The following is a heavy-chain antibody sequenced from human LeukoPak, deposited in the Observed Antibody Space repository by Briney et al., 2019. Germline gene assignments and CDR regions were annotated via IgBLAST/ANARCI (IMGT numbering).Heavy chain of an antibody. V-gene: IGHV1-2*02. D-gene: IGHD3-16*01. CDR3: ARMHLGDYCYYGMDV. CDR2: INPNSGGT. CDR1: GYTFTGYY. Sequence: ASVKVSCKASGYTFTGYYMHWVRQAPGQGLEWMGWINPNSGGTNYAQKFQGRVTMTRDTSISTAYMELSRLRSDDTAVYYCARMHLGDYCYYGMDVWGQGTTVTVSS. J-gene: IGHJ6*02.